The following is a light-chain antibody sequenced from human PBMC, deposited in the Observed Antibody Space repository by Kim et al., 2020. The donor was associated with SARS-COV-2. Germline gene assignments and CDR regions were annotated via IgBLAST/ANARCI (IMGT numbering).Light chain of an antibody. CDR3: QQYTTSPPAYT. J-gene: IGKJ2*01. CDR1: QGSSSEF. V-gene: IGKV3-20*01. CDR2: GAS. Sequence: PGERATPSCRGRQGSSSEFFARDQQVSGQPPRLLIFGASKRAAGIPDRFSGGGSGTDFTLTITRLEPVDSAVYYWQQYTTSPPAYTFGQETKLEI.